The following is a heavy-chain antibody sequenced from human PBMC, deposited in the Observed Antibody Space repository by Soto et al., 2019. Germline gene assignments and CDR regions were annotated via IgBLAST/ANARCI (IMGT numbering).Heavy chain of an antibody. D-gene: IGHD3-10*01. CDR1: GGSISSSNW. Sequence: SETLSLTCAVSGGSISSSNWWSWVRQPPGKGLEWIGEIYHSGSTNYNPSLKSRVTISVDKSKNQFSLKLSSVTAADTAVYYCARVANYYGSGSYFIYFDYWGQGTLVTVSS. CDR2: IYHSGST. CDR3: ARVANYYGSGSYFIYFDY. V-gene: IGHV4-4*02. J-gene: IGHJ4*02.